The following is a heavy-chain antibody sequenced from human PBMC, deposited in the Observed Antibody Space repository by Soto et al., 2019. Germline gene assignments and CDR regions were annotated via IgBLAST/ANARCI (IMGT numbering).Heavy chain of an antibody. CDR1: GGSISSNGHY. Sequence: SETLSLTCTVSGGSISSNGHYWSWIRQHPGKGLEWIGYVYYSGTTDYIPSLKSRLSMSIDKSQNQFTLKLNSVTAADTATYYCARMSYFYDKWYFDLWGRGTLVTVSS. CDR3: ARMSYFYDKWYFDL. D-gene: IGHD3-22*01. J-gene: IGHJ2*01. CDR2: VYYSGTT. V-gene: IGHV4-30-4*08.